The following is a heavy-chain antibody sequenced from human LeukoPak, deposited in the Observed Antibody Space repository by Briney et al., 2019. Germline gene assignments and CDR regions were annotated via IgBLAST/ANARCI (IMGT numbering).Heavy chain of an antibody. V-gene: IGHV4-34*01. D-gene: IGHD3-16*01. CDR2: INHSGIN. J-gene: IGHJ6*02. CDR3: AKKKVDVMGNQYYYYYGLDV. CDR1: GGSFSGYS. Sequence: SETLSLACAFYGGSFSGYSLTWIRQPPGKGLEWIGEINHSGINHFNPSLKSRVTISADTSKKQVFLNLSSVTAADTAVYYCAKKKVDVMGNQYYYYYGLDVWGQGTTVTVSS.